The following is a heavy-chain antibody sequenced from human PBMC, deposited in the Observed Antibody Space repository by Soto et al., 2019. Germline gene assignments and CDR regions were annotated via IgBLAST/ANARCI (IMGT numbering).Heavy chain of an antibody. CDR1: GGSFSGYY. CDR3: ARGTPHLGYCSSTSCYGFQH. Sequence: SETLSLTCAVYGGSFSGYYWSWIRQPPGKGLEWIGEINHSGSTNYNPSLKSRVTISVDTSKNQFSLKLSSVTAADTVVYYCARGTPHLGYCSSTSCYGFQHWGQGTLVTVSS. J-gene: IGHJ1*01. CDR2: INHSGST. V-gene: IGHV4-34*01. D-gene: IGHD2-2*01.